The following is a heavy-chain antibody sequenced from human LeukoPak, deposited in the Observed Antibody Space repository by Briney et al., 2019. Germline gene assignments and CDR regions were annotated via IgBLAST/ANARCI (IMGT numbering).Heavy chain of an antibody. CDR1: GFTFDDYA. V-gene: IGHV3-9*01. CDR3: ARLRDYYFDY. D-gene: IGHD2-21*02. CDR2: ISWNSGSI. Sequence: GGSLRLSCAASGFTFDDYAMHWVRQAPGKGLEWVSGISWNSGSIDYADSVKGRFTISRDNAKNSLYLQMNSLRAEDTAVYYCARLRDYYFDYWGQGTLVTVSS. J-gene: IGHJ4*02.